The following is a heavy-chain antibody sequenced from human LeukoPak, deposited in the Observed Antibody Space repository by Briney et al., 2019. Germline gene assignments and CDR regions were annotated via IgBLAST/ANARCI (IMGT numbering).Heavy chain of an antibody. D-gene: IGHD2-2*01. CDR1: GFTFSSYG. J-gene: IGHJ6*03. CDR2: IRYDGSNK. Sequence: PGGSLRLSCAASGFTFSSYGMHWVRQAPGKGLEWVAFIRYDGSNKYYADSVKGRFTISRDNSKNTLYLQMNSLRAEDTAVYYCAKPVGYCSSTSCFGDIDYHYYMDVWGKGTTVTVSS. CDR3: AKPVGYCSSTSCFGDIDYHYYMDV. V-gene: IGHV3-30*02.